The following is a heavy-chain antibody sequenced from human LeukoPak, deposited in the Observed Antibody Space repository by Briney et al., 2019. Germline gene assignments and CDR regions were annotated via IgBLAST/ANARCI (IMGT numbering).Heavy chain of an antibody. D-gene: IGHD1-26*01. CDR2: IYYSGST. V-gene: IGHV4-59*01. J-gene: IGHJ4*02. Sequence: SETLSLTCTVPGGSISSYYWSWIRQPPGKGLEWIGYIYYSGSTNYNPSLKSRVTISADTSKNQFSLRLSSVTAADTALYYCARGGGIYYHFFDYWGQGTLVTVSS. CDR3: ARGGGIYYHFFDY. CDR1: GGSISSYY.